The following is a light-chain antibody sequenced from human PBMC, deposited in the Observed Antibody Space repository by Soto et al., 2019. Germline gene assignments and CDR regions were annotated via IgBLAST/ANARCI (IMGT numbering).Light chain of an antibody. CDR1: QSVPKNY. CDR2: GPS. Sequence: EIVLTQSPGTLSLSPGERATLSCRASQSVPKNYLAWYQHKPGQAPRLLIYGPSSRATGIPDRFSGSGSGTDFTLSISSLEPQDFAVYYCHQYANSPQTFGQGTKVEIK. J-gene: IGKJ1*01. V-gene: IGKV3-20*01. CDR3: HQYANSPQT.